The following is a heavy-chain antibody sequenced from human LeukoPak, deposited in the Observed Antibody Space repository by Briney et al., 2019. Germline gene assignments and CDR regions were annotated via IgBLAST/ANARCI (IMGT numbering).Heavy chain of an antibody. CDR1: GDSVSSNSAA. Sequence: SQILSLTCAISGDSVSSNSAAWNWIRQSPSRGLEWLGRTYYRCKWYNDYAVSVKSRITINPDTPKNQFSLQLNSVTPEDTAVYYCARDQGYDSSGYYFFRSTYWYFDLWGRGTLVTVSS. CDR2: TYYRCKWYN. V-gene: IGHV6-1*01. CDR3: ARDQGYDSSGYYFFRSTYWYFDL. D-gene: IGHD3-22*01. J-gene: IGHJ2*01.